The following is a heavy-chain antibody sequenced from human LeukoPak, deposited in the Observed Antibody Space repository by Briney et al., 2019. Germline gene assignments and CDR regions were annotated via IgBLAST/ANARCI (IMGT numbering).Heavy chain of an antibody. D-gene: IGHD3-10*01. V-gene: IGHV7-4-1*02. CDR1: GYTFTSYA. J-gene: IGHJ4*02. CDR2: INTNTGNP. CDR3: ARSTYDVLLWLGELKN. Sequence: ASVKVSCKASGYTFTSYAMNWVRQAPGQGLEWMEWINTNTGNPTYAQGFTGRFVFSLDTSVSTAYLQISSLKAEDTAVYYCARSTYDVLLWLGELKNWGQGTLVTVSS.